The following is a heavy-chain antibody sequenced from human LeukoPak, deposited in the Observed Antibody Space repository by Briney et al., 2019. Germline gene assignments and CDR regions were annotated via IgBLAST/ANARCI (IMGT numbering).Heavy chain of an antibody. D-gene: IGHD3-10*01. CDR1: GGSISSYY. V-gene: IGHV4-59*01. CDR2: IYYSGST. CDR3: AAGFGELYY. Sequence: SETLSLTCTVSGGSISSYYWSWIRQPPGKGLEWIGYIYYSGSTNYSPSLKSRVTISVDTSKNQFSLKLSSVTAADTAVYYCAAGFGELYYWGQGTLVTVSS. J-gene: IGHJ4*02.